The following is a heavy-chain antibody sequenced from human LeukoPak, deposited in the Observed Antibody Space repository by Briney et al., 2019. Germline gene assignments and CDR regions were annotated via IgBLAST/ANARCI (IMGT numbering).Heavy chain of an antibody. J-gene: IGHJ5*02. V-gene: IGHV4-34*01. CDR3: ARADVSDSSGSLGNWFDP. CDR1: GGSFSGYY. CDR2: INHSGST. D-gene: IGHD3-22*01. Sequence: TLSLTCXVYGGSFSGYYWSWIRQPPGKGLEWIGEINHSGSTNYNPSLKSRVTISVDTSKNQFSLKLRSVTAADTAVYYCARADVSDSSGSLGNWFDPWGQGTLVTVSS.